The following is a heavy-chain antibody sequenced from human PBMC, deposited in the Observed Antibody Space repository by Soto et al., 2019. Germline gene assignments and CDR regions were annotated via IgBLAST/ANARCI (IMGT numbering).Heavy chain of an antibody. CDR2: IYPGDSDT. D-gene: IGHD1-26*01. CDR1: GYSFTSYW. J-gene: IGHJ3*02. V-gene: IGHV5-51*01. Sequence: GESLKISCKGSGYSFTSYWIGWVRQMPGKGLEWMGIIYPGDSDTRYSPSFQGQVTISADKSISTAYLQWSSLKASDTAMYYCARTRTPLGRGDKDAFDIWGQGTMVTVSS. CDR3: ARTRTPLGRGDKDAFDI.